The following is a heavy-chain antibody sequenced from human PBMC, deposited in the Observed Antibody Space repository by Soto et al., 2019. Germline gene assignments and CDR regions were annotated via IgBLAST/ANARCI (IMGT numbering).Heavy chain of an antibody. D-gene: IGHD4-17*01. CDR1: GFTFSNYG. CDR3: AKVLTTVTYYYGMDV. CDR2: ISGSGGST. J-gene: IGHJ6*02. V-gene: IGHV3-23*01. Sequence: GGSLRLSCAASGFTFSNYGMHWVRQAPGKGLEWVSAISGSGGSTYYADSVKGRFTISRDNSKNTLYLQMNSLRAEDTAVYYCAKVLTTVTYYYGMDVWGQGTTVTVSS.